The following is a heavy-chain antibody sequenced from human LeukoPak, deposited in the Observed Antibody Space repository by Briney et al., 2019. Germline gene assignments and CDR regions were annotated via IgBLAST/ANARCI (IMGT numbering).Heavy chain of an antibody. CDR2: IYQSGST. Sequence: PSETLSLTCVVSGYSISIGYYWGRIRQPPGKGPEWIGRIYQSGSTNYNPSLKSRVTISVDTSKNQFSLKLTSVTAADTAVYYCARVARYCTNGVCPDYYFYYMDVWGKGTTVTVSS. V-gene: IGHV4-38-2*01. CDR1: GYSISIGYY. D-gene: IGHD2-8*01. J-gene: IGHJ6*03. CDR3: ARVARYCTNGVCPDYYFYYMDV.